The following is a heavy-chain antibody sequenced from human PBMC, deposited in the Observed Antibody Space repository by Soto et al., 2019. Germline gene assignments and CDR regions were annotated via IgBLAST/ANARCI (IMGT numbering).Heavy chain of an antibody. V-gene: IGHV4-31*03. J-gene: IGHJ3*02. Sequence: QVQLQESGPGLVKPSQTLSLTCTVSGGSISSGGYYWSWIRQHPGKGLEWIGYIYYRGRTYYNPSLKSRVTRSVDTAKKQFSLKLSSVSAADTAVYYCARDVGYDYVWGSYRYDAFDIWGQGTMVTVSS. CDR3: ARDVGYDYVWGSYRYDAFDI. CDR2: IYYRGRT. D-gene: IGHD3-16*02. CDR1: GGSISSGGYY.